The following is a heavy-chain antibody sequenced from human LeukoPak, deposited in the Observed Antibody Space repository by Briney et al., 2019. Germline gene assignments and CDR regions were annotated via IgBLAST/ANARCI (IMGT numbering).Heavy chain of an antibody. J-gene: IGHJ4*02. Sequence: ASVKVSCKASGYTFNTYDLNWVRQATGQGLEWMGWMNPNSGNTGYAQKFQGSVTMTRNISITTAYMELSNLTSEDTAVYYCARRIRGAPTDYWGQGTLVTVSS. CDR1: GYTFNTYD. V-gene: IGHV1-8*01. CDR2: MNPNSGNT. CDR3: ARRIRGAPTDY. D-gene: IGHD3-10*01.